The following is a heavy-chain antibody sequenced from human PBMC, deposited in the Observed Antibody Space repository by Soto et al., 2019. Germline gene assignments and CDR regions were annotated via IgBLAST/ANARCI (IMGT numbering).Heavy chain of an antibody. Sequence: GASVKVSCKASGGTFSSYAISWVRQAPGQGLEWMGGIIPIFGTANYAQKFQGRVTITADESTSTAYMELSSLRSEDTAVYYCARDGGPTPDYYYGMDVWGQGTTVTVS. V-gene: IGHV1-69*13. CDR3: ARDGGPTPDYYYGMDV. D-gene: IGHD2-15*01. CDR1: GGTFSSYA. J-gene: IGHJ6*02. CDR2: IIPIFGTA.